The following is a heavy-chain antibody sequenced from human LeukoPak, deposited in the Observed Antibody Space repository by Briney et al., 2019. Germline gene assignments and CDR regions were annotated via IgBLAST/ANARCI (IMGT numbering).Heavy chain of an antibody. CDR1: GFTFSSSA. V-gene: IGHV3-23*01. D-gene: IGHD4-17*01. CDR2: ISGSGSGGST. Sequence: GGSLRLSCAASGFTFSSSAMSWVRQAPGKGLEWVSSISGSGSGGSTYYADSVKGRFTISRDNAKNSLYLQMNSLRAEDTAVYYCARDPDYDLVAFDIWGQGTMVTVSS. J-gene: IGHJ3*02. CDR3: ARDPDYDLVAFDI.